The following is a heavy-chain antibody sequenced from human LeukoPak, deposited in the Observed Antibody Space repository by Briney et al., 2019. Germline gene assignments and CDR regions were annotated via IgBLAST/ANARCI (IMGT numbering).Heavy chain of an antibody. CDR2: MNPNSGNT. V-gene: IGHV1-8*01. J-gene: IGHJ4*02. CDR1: GYTFSSYD. Sequence: GASVKVSCKASGYTFSSYDFNWVRQAPGQGLEWMGWMNPNSGNTGYAQKLQGRVTMTRDTSISTAYMELSSLRFEDTAVYYCARGTPYCSSASCYNYWGQGTLVTVSS. D-gene: IGHD2-2*02. CDR3: ARGTPYCSSASCYNY.